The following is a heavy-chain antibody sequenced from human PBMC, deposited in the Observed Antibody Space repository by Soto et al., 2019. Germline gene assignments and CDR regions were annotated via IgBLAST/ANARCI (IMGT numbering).Heavy chain of an antibody. J-gene: IGHJ5*02. CDR3: ARDQGGRYYDFWSGSWFDP. CDR1: GGSISSGDYY. D-gene: IGHD3-3*01. V-gene: IGHV4-30-4*01. CDR2: IYYSGST. Sequence: SETLSLTXTVSGGSISSGDYYWSWIRQPPGKGLEWIGYIYYSGSTYYNPSLKSRVTISVDTSKNQFSLKLSSVTAANTAVYYCARDQGGRYYDFWSGSWFDPWGQGTLVTVSS.